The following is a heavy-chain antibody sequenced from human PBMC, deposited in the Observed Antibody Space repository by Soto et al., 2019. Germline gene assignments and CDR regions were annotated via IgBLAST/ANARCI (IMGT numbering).Heavy chain of an antibody. CDR1: GGTFSSYA. V-gene: IGHV1-69*13. J-gene: IGHJ6*03. CDR2: IIPILGTA. Sequence: SVKVSCKASGGTFSSYAISWVRQAPGQGLEWMGGIIPILGTANYAQKFQGRVTITADESTSTAYMELSSLRPEDTAVYYCARGHYDFPQYMDVWGQGTTVTVSS. CDR3: ARGHYDFPQYMDV. D-gene: IGHD3-3*01.